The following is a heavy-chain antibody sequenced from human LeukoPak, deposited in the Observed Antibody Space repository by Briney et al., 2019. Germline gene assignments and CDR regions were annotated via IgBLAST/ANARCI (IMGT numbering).Heavy chain of an antibody. CDR2: INHSGST. J-gene: IGHJ4*02. Sequence: PGGSLRLSCAASGFTFSSYWMSWVRQAPGKGLEWIGEINHSGSTNYNPSLKSRVTISVDTSKNQFSLKLSSVTAADTAVYYCERAASSGWFVTYWGQGTLVTVSS. CDR3: ERAASSGWFVTY. V-gene: IGHV4-34*01. D-gene: IGHD6-19*01. CDR1: GFTFSSYW.